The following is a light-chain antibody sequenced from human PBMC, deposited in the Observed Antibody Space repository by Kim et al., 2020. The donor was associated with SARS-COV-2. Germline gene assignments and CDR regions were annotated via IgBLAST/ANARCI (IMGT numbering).Light chain of an antibody. CDR2: DVS. Sequence: QSITISCTGTSSDVGGYNFVSWYQQHPGKAPKLMIYDVSIRPSGVSTRFSGSKSGNTASLTISGLQNEDEADYYCTSYTSSSTLVVFGGGTQLTVL. CDR3: TSYTSSSTLVV. V-gene: IGLV2-14*03. J-gene: IGLJ2*01. CDR1: SSDVGGYNF.